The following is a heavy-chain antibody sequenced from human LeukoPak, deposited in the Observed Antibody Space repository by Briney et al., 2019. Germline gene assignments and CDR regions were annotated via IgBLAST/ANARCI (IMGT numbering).Heavy chain of an antibody. D-gene: IGHD2-21*02. CDR1: GFTFSSYA. V-gene: IGHV3-23*01. CDR2: ISGSGGST. J-gene: IGHJ4*02. CDR3: AKGRRYCADDCYSLVDY. Sequence: GGSLRLSCAASGFTFSSYAMSWVRQAPGKGQEWVSVISGSGGSTHYADSVKGRFTISRDNSKNTLYLQMNGLRAEDTAVYYCAKGRRYCADDCYSLVDYWGQGTLVTVSS.